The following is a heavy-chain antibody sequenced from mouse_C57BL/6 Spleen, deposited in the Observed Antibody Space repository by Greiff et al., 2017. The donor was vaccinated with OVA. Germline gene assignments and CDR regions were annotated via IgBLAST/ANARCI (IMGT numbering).Heavy chain of an antibody. CDR2: IDPSDSYT. Sequence: QVHVKQPGAELVMPGASVKLSCKASGYTFTSYWMHWVKQRPGQGLEWIGEIDPSDSYTNYNQKFKGKSTLTVDKSSSTAYMQLSSLTSEDSAVYYCAVHYYGSSYYFDYWGQGTTLTVSS. CDR1: GYTFTSYW. J-gene: IGHJ2*01. V-gene: IGHV1-69*01. CDR3: AVHYYGSSYYFDY. D-gene: IGHD1-1*01.